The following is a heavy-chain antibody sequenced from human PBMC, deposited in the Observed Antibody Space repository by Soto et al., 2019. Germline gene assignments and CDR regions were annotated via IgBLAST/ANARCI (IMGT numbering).Heavy chain of an antibody. CDR1: GGSSSGYY. V-gene: IGHV4-34*01. CDR2: INHSGST. Sequence: PSETLSLTCAVYGGSSSGYYWIWIRQPPGKGLEWIGEINHSGSTNYNPSLKSRVTISVDTSKNQFSLKLSSVTAADTAVYYCARGLKRRLYGSGSYYNGFLDYWGQGTLVTVSS. J-gene: IGHJ4*02. CDR3: ARGLKRRLYGSGSYYNGFLDY. D-gene: IGHD3-10*01.